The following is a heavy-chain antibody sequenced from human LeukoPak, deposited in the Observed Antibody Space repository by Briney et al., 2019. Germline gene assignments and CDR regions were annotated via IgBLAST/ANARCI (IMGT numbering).Heavy chain of an antibody. CDR3: AKTSAGIRGGYFDY. Sequence: GGSLRLSCAASGLTFSSYGMHWVRQAPGKGLEWVAFIRYDGSNKYYADSVKGRFTISRDNSKNTLYLQMNRLRAEDTAVYYCAKTSAGIRGGYFDYWGQGTLVTVSS. V-gene: IGHV3-30*02. CDR2: IRYDGSNK. J-gene: IGHJ4*02. D-gene: IGHD3-10*01. CDR1: GLTFSSYG.